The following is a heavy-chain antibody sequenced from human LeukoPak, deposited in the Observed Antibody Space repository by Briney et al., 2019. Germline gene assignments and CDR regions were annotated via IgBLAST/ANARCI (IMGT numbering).Heavy chain of an antibody. J-gene: IGHJ3*01. CDR2: IYASGNT. V-gene: IGHV4-4*07. D-gene: IGHD6-6*01. CDR3: AREYSSSSGKNAFDV. Sequence: SETLSLTCTVSGGSINTYYWSLIRQPAGKGLEWIGRIYASGNTNYNPSLKSRVTMSLDTSKTQFSLRLTSVTAADTAVYYCAREYSSSSGKNAFDVWGQGTMVTVSS. CDR1: GGSINTYY.